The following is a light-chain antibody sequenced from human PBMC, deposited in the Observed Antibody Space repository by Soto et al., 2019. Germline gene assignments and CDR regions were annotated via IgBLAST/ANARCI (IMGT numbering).Light chain of an antibody. V-gene: IGKV1-27*01. CDR1: QAISNY. CDR3: QKYDDDSRT. CDR2: AAS. Sequence: DIQMTQSPSSLSASVGDRVTMTCRASQAISNYVAWYQQEPGQVPKLLIYAASTLQSGVPSRFSGSGSGTDFTLTISSLQPEDVATYYCQKYDDDSRTFGQGTKVDI. J-gene: IGKJ1*01.